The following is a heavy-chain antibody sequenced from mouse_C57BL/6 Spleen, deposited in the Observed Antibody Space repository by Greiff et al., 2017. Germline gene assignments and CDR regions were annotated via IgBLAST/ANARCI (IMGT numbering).Heavy chain of an antibody. D-gene: IGHD4-1*01. CDR3: ARPNWDGYFDV. J-gene: IGHJ1*03. Sequence: EVKLVESGGGLVQPGGSLSLSCAASGFTFTDYYMSWVRQPPGKALEWLGFIRNKANGYTTEYSASLKGRFTISRDNSQSILYLHMNALRAEDIATYYCARPNWDGYFDVWGTGTTVTVSS. CDR1: GFTFTDYY. V-gene: IGHV7-3*01. CDR2: IRNKANGYTT.